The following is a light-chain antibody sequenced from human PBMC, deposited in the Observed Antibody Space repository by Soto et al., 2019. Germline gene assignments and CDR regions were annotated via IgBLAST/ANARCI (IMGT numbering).Light chain of an antibody. J-gene: IGLJ2*01. CDR1: SYNIGTNT. V-gene: IGLV1-44*01. CDR3: ASWDDSLNGPV. Sequence: QSVLTQPPSASGTPGQRVTISCSGSSYNIGTNTVNWYQHLPGTAPKLHIYSNNQRPSGVPDRFSGSKSATSASLAISGLQSEDEADYYCASWDDSLNGPVFGGGTKVTVL. CDR2: SNN.